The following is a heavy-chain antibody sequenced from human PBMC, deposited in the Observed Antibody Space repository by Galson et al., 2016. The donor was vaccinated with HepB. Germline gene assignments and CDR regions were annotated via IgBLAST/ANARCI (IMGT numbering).Heavy chain of an antibody. J-gene: IGHJ4*02. CDR2: ISASGGTT. V-gene: IGHV3-23*01. CDR1: GLTSGNIA. CDR3: AKEGFYDPLRY. Sequence: SLRLSCAVSGLTSGNIAMSWVRQAPGKGLEWVSDISASGGTTNYADSVKGRFTISRDNSKKTLYLQMNSLRADDTAVYYCAKEGFYDPLRYWGQGTLVTVSS. D-gene: IGHD2/OR15-2a*01.